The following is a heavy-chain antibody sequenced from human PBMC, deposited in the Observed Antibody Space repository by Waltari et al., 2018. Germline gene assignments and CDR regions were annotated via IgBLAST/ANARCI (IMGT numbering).Heavy chain of an antibody. CDR2: IKRDGSEK. CDR3: EGARQ. Sequence: EVQLVESGGGLVQPGGSLKLSCAASGFSFSDSWMTWVRQAPGMGLEWVANIKRDGSEKNYADSVKGRFIISRDNGKNSVYLQINSLRVEDTAVYYCEGARQWGQGTLVTVSS. V-gene: IGHV3-7*04. CDR1: GFSFSDSW. J-gene: IGHJ4*02.